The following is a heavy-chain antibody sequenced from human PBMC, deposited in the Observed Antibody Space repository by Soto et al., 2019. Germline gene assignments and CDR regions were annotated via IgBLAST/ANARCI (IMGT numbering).Heavy chain of an antibody. CDR2: IYTSGST. D-gene: IGHD3-10*01. CDR1: GGSISSYY. Sequence: SETLSLTCTVSGGSISSYYWSWIRQPAGKGLEWIGRIYTSGSTDYNPSLKSRVTMSVDTSKNQFSLKLSSVTAADTAVYYCARGYYGSGSISRDYWGQGTLVTSPQ. V-gene: IGHV4-4*07. J-gene: IGHJ4*02. CDR3: ARGYYGSGSISRDY.